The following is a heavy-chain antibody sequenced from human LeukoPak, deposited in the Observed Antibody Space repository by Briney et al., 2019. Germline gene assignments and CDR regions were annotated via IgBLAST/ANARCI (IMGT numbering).Heavy chain of an antibody. D-gene: IGHD1-14*01. CDR2: ISGSGDST. CDR3: VRRAAVRGMDF. Sequence: SGGSLRLSCTASGFIFDTHTLTWVRQAPGKGLEWVARISGSGDSTNYGDSVKGRFTISRDNFKRTVHLEMSNLRADDTAMYYCVRRAAVRGMDFWGLGTTVIVSS. V-gene: IGHV3-23*01. CDR1: GFIFDTHT. J-gene: IGHJ6*02.